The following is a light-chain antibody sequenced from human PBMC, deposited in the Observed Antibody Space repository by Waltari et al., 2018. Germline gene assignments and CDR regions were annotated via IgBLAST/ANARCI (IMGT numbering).Light chain of an antibody. CDR2: DNN. CDR3: ATWDSSLDSYV. Sequence: QSVLTLPPSVSAAPGQKVTVSCSGSTSNIGNYSVSWYQHLPGTAPKLLIFDNNQRPSGIPDRFSGSKSGTSATLGITGLQTGDEADYYCATWDSSLDSYVFGTGSKVTVL. J-gene: IGLJ1*01. CDR1: TSNIGNYS. V-gene: IGLV1-51*01.